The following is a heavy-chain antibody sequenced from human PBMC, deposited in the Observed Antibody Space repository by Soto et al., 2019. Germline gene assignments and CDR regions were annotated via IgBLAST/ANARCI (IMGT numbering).Heavy chain of an antibody. V-gene: IGHV1-58*01. CDR1: GFTFTSSA. CDR2: IVVGSGNT. D-gene: IGHD3-22*01. CDR3: AADPYDSSGTGAFDI. Sequence: QMQLVQSGPEVKKPGTSVKVSCKASGFTFTSSAVQWVRQARGQRLEWIGWIVVGSGNTNYAQKFQERVTITRDMSTSTAYMELSSLRSEDTAVYYCAADPYDSSGTGAFDIWGQGTMVTVSS. J-gene: IGHJ3*02.